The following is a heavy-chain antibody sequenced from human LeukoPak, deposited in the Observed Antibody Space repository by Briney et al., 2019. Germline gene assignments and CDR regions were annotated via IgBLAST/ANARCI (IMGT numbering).Heavy chain of an antibody. V-gene: IGHV3-53*01. CDR2: IYSGGST. CDR1: GFTVSSNY. D-gene: IGHD3-10*01. Sequence: GGSLRLSCAASGFTVSSNYMSWVRQAPGKGLEWVSVIYSGGSTYYADSVKGRFTISRDNSKNTLYLQMNSLRAEDTAVYFCARDHFGSLDSWGQGILVTVSS. CDR3: ARDHFGSLDS. J-gene: IGHJ4*02.